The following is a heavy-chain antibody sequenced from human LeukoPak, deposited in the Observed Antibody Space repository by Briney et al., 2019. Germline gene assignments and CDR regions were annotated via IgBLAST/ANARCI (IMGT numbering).Heavy chain of an antibody. CDR1: GGTFSSYA. CDR3: ARRRGITGTRGYYYYGMDV. J-gene: IGHJ6*02. V-gene: IGHV1-69*13. D-gene: IGHD1-7*01. Sequence: SVKVSCKASGGTFSSYAISWVRQAPGQGLEWMGGIIPIFGTANYAQKFQGRVTITADEPTSTAYMELSSLRSEDTAVYYCARRRGITGTRGYYYYGMDVWGQGTTVTVSS. CDR2: IIPIFGTA.